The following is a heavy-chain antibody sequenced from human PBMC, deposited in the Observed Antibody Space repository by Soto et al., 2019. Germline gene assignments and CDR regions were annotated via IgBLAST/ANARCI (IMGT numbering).Heavy chain of an antibody. J-gene: IGHJ4*02. CDR2: MSGSSSTT. CDR3: PKNKERELTRVIDF. Sequence: GGSLRLSCATSGLTFSNYAMSWVRQAPGGGLEWVSSMSGSSSTTYYADSVRGRFTISRDRSKNTLYLQMSSLRAEDTALYYCPKNKERELTRVIDFWGPGTLVTVSS. CDR1: GLTFSNYA. D-gene: IGHD1-7*01. V-gene: IGHV3-23*01.